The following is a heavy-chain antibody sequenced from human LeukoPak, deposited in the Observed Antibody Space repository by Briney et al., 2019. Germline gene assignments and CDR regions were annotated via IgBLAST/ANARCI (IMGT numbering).Heavy chain of an antibody. J-gene: IGHJ4*02. CDR2: INPNSGGT. CDR1: GYTFTGYY. D-gene: IGHD3-22*01. V-gene: IGHV1-2*02. Sequence: ASVKVSCKASGYTFTGYYMHWVRQAPGQGLEWMGWINPNSGGTNYAQKFQGRVTMTRGTSISTAYMELSRLRSDDTAVYYCARGAKYYYDSSGQHDYWGQGTLVTVSS. CDR3: ARGAKYYYDSSGQHDY.